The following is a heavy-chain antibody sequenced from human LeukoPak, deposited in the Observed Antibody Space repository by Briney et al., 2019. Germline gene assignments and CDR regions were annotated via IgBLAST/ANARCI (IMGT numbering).Heavy chain of an antibody. CDR2: ISAYNGNT. Sequence: ASVKVSCKASGYTFTSYGISWVRQAPGQGLEWMGWISAYNGNTNYAQKLQGRVTMTTDTSTSTAYMELRSLRSDDTAVYYCARDLRGYSYGYGNWFDPWGQGTLVTVSS. J-gene: IGHJ5*02. CDR1: GYTFTSYG. D-gene: IGHD5-18*01. CDR3: ARDLRGYSYGYGNWFDP. V-gene: IGHV1-18*01.